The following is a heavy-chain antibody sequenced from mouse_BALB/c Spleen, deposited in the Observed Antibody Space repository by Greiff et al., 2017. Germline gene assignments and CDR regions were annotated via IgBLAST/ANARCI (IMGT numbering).Heavy chain of an antibody. J-gene: IGHJ2*01. CDR3: ARYYYGSYYFDY. D-gene: IGHD1-1*01. Sequence: EVKLQESGPSLVKPSQTLSLTCSVTGDSITSGYWNWIRKFPGNKLEYMGYISYSGSTYYNPSLKSRISITRDTSKNQYYLQLNSVTTEDTATYYCARYYYGSYYFDYWGQGTTLTVSS. CDR2: ISYSGST. V-gene: IGHV3-8*02. CDR1: GDSITSGY.